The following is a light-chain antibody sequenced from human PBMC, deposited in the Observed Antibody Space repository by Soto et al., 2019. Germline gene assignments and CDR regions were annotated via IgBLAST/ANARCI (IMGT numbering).Light chain of an antibody. CDR3: QHYVTSLTT. Sequence: EIVLTQSPGTLSLSPGERATLSCGASQSVTSNYLAWYQQKPGQAPRLLIFGASIRVKGIPDRFISSGSGTDFTLTISRLEPEDFAVYYCQHYVTSLTTFGQGTKVEVK. CDR1: QSVTSNY. V-gene: IGKV3-20*01. CDR2: GAS. J-gene: IGKJ1*01.